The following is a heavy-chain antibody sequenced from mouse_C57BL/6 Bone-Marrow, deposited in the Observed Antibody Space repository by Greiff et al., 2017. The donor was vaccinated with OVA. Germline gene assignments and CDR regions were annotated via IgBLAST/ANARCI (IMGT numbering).Heavy chain of an antibody. CDR2: IDPETGGT. V-gene: IGHV1-15*01. CDR1: GYTFTDYE. Sequence: VQLKESGAELVRPGASVTLSCKASGYTFTDYEMHWVKQTPVHGLEWIGAIDPETGGTAYNQKFKGKAILTADKSSSTAYMELRSLTSEDSAVYYCTNYYGSSYDKECYFDYWGQGTTLTVSS. D-gene: IGHD1-1*01. CDR3: TNYYGSSYDKECYFDY. J-gene: IGHJ2*01.